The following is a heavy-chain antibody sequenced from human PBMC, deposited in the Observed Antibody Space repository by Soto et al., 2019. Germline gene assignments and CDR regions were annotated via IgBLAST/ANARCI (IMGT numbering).Heavy chain of an antibody. V-gene: IGHV3-30*18. CDR1: GFTFSSYG. CDR2: ISYDGSNK. Sequence: QVQLVESGGGVVQPGRSLRLSCAASGFTFSSYGMHWVRQAPGKGLEWVAVISYDGSNKYYADSVKGRFTISRDNSKNTLYLQMNSLRAEDTAVYYCAKALPRAPAYGMDVWGQGTTVTVSS. J-gene: IGHJ6*02. CDR3: AKALPRAPAYGMDV.